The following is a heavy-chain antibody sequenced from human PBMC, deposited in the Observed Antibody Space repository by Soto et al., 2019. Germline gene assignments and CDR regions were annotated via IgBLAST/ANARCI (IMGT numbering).Heavy chain of an antibody. Sequence: QVHLVQSGAEVKKPGSSVKVSCKASEVTFNIYTISWVRQAPGQGLEWMGRILPILGRANYAQKFQGRVTITADKSPSTAYTELRSLRSEDTAVDYCARDGRDDGFEYWGQGPLVTVSS. D-gene: IGHD1-1*01. CDR2: ILPILGRA. J-gene: IGHJ4*02. CDR3: ARDGRDDGFEY. CDR1: EVTFNIYT. V-gene: IGHV1-69*08.